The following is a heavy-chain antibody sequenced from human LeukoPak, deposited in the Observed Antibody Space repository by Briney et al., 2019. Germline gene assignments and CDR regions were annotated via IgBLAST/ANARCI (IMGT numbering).Heavy chain of an antibody. CDR3: AKLRYSSSWEGGGYFDY. D-gene: IGHD6-13*01. CDR2: IIPIFGTA. J-gene: IGHJ4*02. V-gene: IGHV1-69*13. CDR1: GGTFSSYA. Sequence: SVKVSCKASGGTFSSYAISWVRQAPGQGLEWMGGIIPIFGTANYAQKFQGRVTITADESTSTAYMELSSLRSEDTAVYYCAKLRYSSSWEGGGYFDYWGQGTLVTVSS.